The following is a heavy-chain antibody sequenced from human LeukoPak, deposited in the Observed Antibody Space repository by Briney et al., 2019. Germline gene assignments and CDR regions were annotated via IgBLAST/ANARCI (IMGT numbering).Heavy chain of an antibody. CDR3: ARAAYSSSYAAGY. Sequence: SVKVSCKASGGTFSSYAISWVRQAPGQGLEWMEGIIPIFGTANYAQKFQGRVTITADESTSTAYMELSSLRSEDTAVYYCARAAYSSSYAAGYWGQGTLVTVSS. CDR2: IIPIFGTA. J-gene: IGHJ4*02. CDR1: GGTFSSYA. V-gene: IGHV1-69*13. D-gene: IGHD6-6*01.